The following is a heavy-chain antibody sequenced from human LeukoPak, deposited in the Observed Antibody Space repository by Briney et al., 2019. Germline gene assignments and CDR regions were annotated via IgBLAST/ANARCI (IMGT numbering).Heavy chain of an antibody. D-gene: IGHD6-19*01. V-gene: IGHV1-8*03. Sequence: GASVKVSCKASGYTFTSYDINWVRQATGQGLGWMGRMNPNSGNTGYAQKFQGRVTITRNTSISTAYMELSSLRSEDTAVYYCARISRIAVAGHGTWFDPWGQGTLVTVSS. CDR3: ARISRIAVAGHGTWFDP. CDR2: MNPNSGNT. J-gene: IGHJ5*02. CDR1: GYTFTSYD.